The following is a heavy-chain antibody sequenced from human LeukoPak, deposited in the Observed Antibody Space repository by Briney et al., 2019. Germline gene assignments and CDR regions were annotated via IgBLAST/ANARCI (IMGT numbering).Heavy chain of an antibody. Sequence: QPGRSLRLSCAASGFTFSTYEMNWVRQAPGKWLEWVSYISSSTSTIYYADSVKGRFTISRDNAKNSVYLQMNSLRAEDTAVYYCAGTRSSWYPFDYWGQGTLVTVSS. CDR3: AGTRSSWYPFDY. CDR2: ISSSTSTI. V-gene: IGHV3-48*03. D-gene: IGHD6-13*01. CDR1: GFTFSTYE. J-gene: IGHJ4*02.